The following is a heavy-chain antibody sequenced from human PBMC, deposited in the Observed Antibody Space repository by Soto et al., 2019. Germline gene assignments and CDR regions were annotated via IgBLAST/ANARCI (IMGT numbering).Heavy chain of an antibody. D-gene: IGHD3-22*01. CDR2: IYYTGST. V-gene: IGHV4-4*07. J-gene: IGHJ6*02. CDR3: AREGGYFDSSGSGVYHYYGVEV. Sequence: SETLSLTCTVSGGPISPYYWSWIRQPAGKGLEWIGRIYYTGSTNYNPPLKSRVSMSLDTARNQISLKVKSVTAADTAVYYCAREGGYFDSSGSGVYHYYGVEVWGRATTVTVSS. CDR1: GGPISPYY.